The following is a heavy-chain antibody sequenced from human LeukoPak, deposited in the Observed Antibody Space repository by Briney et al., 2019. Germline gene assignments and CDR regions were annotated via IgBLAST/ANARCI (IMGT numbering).Heavy chain of an antibody. CDR1: GYSFTTSW. Sequence: GESLKIYCQGSGYSFTTSWIGWVRQLPGKGLEWMGIINPGDSDTRYSPSFQGRVTISADKSTSTAYLQWNSLKASDTAIYYCATYAGTSSKYFQHWGQGTLVTVSS. D-gene: IGHD3-10*01. J-gene: IGHJ1*01. CDR3: ATYAGTSSKYFQH. CDR2: INPGDSDT. V-gene: IGHV5-51*01.